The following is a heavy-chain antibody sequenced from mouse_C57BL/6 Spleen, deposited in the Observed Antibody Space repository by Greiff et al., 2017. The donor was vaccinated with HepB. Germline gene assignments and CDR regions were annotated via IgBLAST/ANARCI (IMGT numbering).Heavy chain of an antibody. V-gene: IGHV1-18*01. Sequence: EVQLQQSGPELVKPGASVKIPCKASGYTFTDYNMDWVKQSHGKSLEWIGDINPNNGGTIYNQKFKGKATLTVDKSSSTAYMERRSLTSEDTAVYYCARSVDYDGSSYYAMDYWGQGTSVTVSS. CDR2: INPNNGGT. D-gene: IGHD1-1*01. J-gene: IGHJ4*01. CDR1: GYTFTDYN. CDR3: ARSVDYDGSSYYAMDY.